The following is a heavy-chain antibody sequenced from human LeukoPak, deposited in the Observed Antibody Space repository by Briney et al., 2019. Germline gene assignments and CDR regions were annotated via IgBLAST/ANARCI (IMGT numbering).Heavy chain of an antibody. CDR3: ARAKRGVGDPYPYFEY. V-gene: IGHV3-74*01. Sequence: PVRTFRLSPRASGFNLSVDTMHCVPQAPGEGLLWVSRINRNGRSAGYADFGKGRSTTSRDNSKNTLAMQLERLTVEDTGVYYCARAKRGVGDPYPYFEYWGQGLLVTVSS. J-gene: IGHJ4*02. CDR2: INRNGRSA. CDR1: GFNLSVDT. D-gene: IGHD4-17*01.